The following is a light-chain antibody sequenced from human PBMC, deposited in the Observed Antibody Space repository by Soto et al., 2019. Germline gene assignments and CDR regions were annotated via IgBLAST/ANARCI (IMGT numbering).Light chain of an antibody. Sequence: QPVLTQSPSASASLGASVKLTCTLSSGHSSYAIAWHQQQPEKGPRYLMKLNSDGSHSKGDGIPDRFSGSSSGAERYLTISSLQSEDEADYYCQPWGTGVVFGGGTKLTV. V-gene: IGLV4-69*01. CDR1: SGHSSYA. CDR3: QPWGTGVV. CDR2: LNSDGSH. J-gene: IGLJ2*01.